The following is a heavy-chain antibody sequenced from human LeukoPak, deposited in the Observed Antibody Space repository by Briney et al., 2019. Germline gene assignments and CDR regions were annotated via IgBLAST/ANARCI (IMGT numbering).Heavy chain of an antibody. CDR2: IYHSGST. D-gene: IGHD3-22*01. CDR1: GGSISSSNW. CDR3: ARAGDTMIEAFDY. Sequence: SGTMSLTCAVSGGSISSSNWWSWVRQPPGQGLEWIGEIYHSGSTNYNPSLKSRVTISVDTSKNQFSLKLSSVTAADTAVYYCARAGDTMIEAFDYWGQGTLVTVSS. J-gene: IGHJ4*02. V-gene: IGHV4-4*02.